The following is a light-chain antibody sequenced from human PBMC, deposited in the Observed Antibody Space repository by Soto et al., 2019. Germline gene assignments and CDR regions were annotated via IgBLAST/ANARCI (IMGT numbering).Light chain of an antibody. J-gene: IGKJ1*01. CDR2: DAS. Sequence: DIQMTQSPSTLSASVGDRVTITCRASQSISSWLAWYQQKPGKAPKLLIYDASSLESGVPSRVSGSGSGTEFTLTISSLQPDDFATYYGQQYNSYPWTFGQGTKVEIK. V-gene: IGKV1-5*01. CDR3: QQYNSYPWT. CDR1: QSISSW.